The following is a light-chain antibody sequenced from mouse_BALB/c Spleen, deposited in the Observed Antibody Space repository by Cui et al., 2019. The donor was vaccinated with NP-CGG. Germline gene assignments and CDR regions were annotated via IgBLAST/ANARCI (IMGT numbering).Light chain of an antibody. J-gene: IGLJ1*01. V-gene: IGLV1*01. CDR1: TGAVTTSNY. Sequence: QAVVTQESALTTSPGETVTLTCRSSTGAVTTSNYANWVQEKSDHLFTGLIGGTNNRAPGVPARFSGSLIGDKAALIITGAQTEDEAIYFCALWYSNHWVFGGGTKLTDL. CDR2: GTN. CDR3: ALWYSNHWV.